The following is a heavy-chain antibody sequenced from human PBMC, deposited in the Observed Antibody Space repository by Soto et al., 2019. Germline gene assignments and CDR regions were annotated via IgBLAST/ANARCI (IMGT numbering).Heavy chain of an antibody. D-gene: IGHD4-17*01. CDR1: GGSISSSSYY. J-gene: IGHJ2*01. CDR2: IYYSGST. CDR3: ARLGTDYGDFFSSVHYWYFDL. V-gene: IGHV4-39*01. Sequence: QLQLQESGPGLVKPSETLSLTCTVSGGSISSSSYYWGWIRQPPGKGLEWIGSIYYSGSTYYNPSLNSRVTISVATSKNQISLKLSSVTAADAAVYYCARLGTDYGDFFSSVHYWYFDLWGRGTLVTVSS.